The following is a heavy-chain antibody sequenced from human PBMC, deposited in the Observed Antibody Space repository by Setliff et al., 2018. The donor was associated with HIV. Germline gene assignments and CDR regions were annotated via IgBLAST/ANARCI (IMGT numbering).Heavy chain of an antibody. D-gene: IGHD6-19*01. Sequence: SETLSLTCTVSGDSISNYYWNWIRQPAGKGLEWIGRMDTSGSTYYNPSLKSRVTISVDTSKNQFSLKLSSVTAADTAVYYCASPASGGSSGQYHYWGQGTLVTVSS. CDR3: ASPASGGSSGQYHY. CDR2: MDTSGST. J-gene: IGHJ4*02. V-gene: IGHV4-59*05. CDR1: GDSISNYY.